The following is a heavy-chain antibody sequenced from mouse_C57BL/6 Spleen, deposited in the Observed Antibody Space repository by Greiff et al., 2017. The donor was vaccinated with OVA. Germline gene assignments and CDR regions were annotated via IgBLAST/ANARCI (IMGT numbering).Heavy chain of an antibody. D-gene: IGHD1-1*01. CDR3: ARSGSSYGGAWFAY. CDR2: ISSGSSTI. Sequence: DVKLVESGGGLVKPGGSLKLSCAASGFTFSDYGMHWVRQAPEKGLEWVAYISSGSSTIYYADTVKGRFTISRDNAKNTLFLQMTSLRSEDTAMYYCARSGSSYGGAWFAYWGQGTLVTVSA. CDR1: GFTFSDYG. V-gene: IGHV5-17*01. J-gene: IGHJ3*01.